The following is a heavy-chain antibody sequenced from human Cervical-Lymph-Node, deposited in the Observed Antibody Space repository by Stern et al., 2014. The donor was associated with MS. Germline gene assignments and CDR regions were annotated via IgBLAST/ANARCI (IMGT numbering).Heavy chain of an antibody. CDR1: GYKFSIYW. D-gene: IGHD1-14*01. V-gene: IGHV5-51*01. J-gene: IGHJ4*02. CDR2: IYPGDSET. CDR3: ARQTTAWASDV. Sequence: VQLVQSGAELIRPGESLKISCKGCGYKFSIYWIAWVRQMPGKGLEWMGIIYPGDSETRYSPSCQGQVTMSADKSTSTAYLQWSSLNASDTAMYFCARQTTAWASDVWGQGTLVTVSS.